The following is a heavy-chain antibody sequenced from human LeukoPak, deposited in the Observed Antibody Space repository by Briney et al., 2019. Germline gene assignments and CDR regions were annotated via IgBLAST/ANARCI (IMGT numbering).Heavy chain of an antibody. V-gene: IGHV5-51*01. CDR2: IYPGDSDT. J-gene: IGHJ6*02. CDR3: ARADQLRWFGDPRRPYYYGLDV. D-gene: IGHD3-10*01. Sequence: KNGESLKISCKASGYSFADYWIGWVRQMPRKGLEWMGIIYPGDSDTRYSPSFQGQVTISADKSISTAYLQWSSLKASDTAIYYCARADQLRWFGDPRRPYYYGLDVWGQGTTVTVSS. CDR1: GYSFADYW.